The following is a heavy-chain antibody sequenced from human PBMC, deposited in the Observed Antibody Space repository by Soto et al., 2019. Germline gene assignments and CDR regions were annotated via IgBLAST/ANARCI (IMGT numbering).Heavy chain of an antibody. CDR1: GFTFSSYA. V-gene: IGHV3-23*01. CDR3: ARDAHIVVVTATRMDV. CDR2: ISGSGGST. D-gene: IGHD2-21*02. Sequence: PGGSLRLSCAASGFTFSSYAMSWVRQAPGKGLEWVSAISGSGGSTYYADSVKGRFTISRDNSKNSLYLQMNSLRAEDTAVYYCARDAHIVVVTATRMDVWGQGTTVTVSS. J-gene: IGHJ6*02.